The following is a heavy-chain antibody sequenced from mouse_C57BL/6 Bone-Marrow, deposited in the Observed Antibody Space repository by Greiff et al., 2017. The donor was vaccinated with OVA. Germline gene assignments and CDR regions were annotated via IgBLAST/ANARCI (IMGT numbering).Heavy chain of an antibody. V-gene: IGHV1-64*01. CDR3: ARRANWDAWFAY. Sequence: QVQLQQPGAELVKPGASVKLSCKASGYTFTSYWMHWVKQRPGQGLEWIGMIHPNSGSTNYNEKFKSKATLTVDKSSSTAYMQLSSLTSEDSAVYYCARRANWDAWFAYWGQGTLVTVSA. CDR2: IHPNSGST. CDR1: GYTFTSYW. D-gene: IGHD4-1*01. J-gene: IGHJ3*01.